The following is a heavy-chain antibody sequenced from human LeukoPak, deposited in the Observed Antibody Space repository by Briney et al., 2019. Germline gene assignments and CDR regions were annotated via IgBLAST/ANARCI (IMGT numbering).Heavy chain of an antibody. Sequence: PSETLSLTCTVSGGSISSSSDYWGWIRQPPGKGLEWIGEINHSGSTNYNPSLKSRDTISVDTSKKQFSLKLTSVTAADTAVYYCAREVRDTVIVPAAKGSPYSYYVDVWGKGTTVT. D-gene: IGHD2-2*01. CDR3: AREVRDTVIVPAAKGSPYSYYVDV. CDR1: GGSISSSSDY. CDR2: INHSGST. V-gene: IGHV4-39*07. J-gene: IGHJ6*03.